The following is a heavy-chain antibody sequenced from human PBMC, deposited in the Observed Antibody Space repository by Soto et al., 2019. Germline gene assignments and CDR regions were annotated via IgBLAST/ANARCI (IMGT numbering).Heavy chain of an antibody. CDR1: GFTFSSYA. V-gene: IGHV3-64*01. D-gene: IGHD2-21*01. Sequence: GGSLRLSCAASGFTFSSYAMHWVRQAPGKGLEYVSIITSNGGNTDYASSVKGRFTISRDNSKNTLYLQMGSLRAEDMAVYYCARRIPFGYGMDVWGQGTTVTVSS. J-gene: IGHJ6*02. CDR3: ARRIPFGYGMDV. CDR2: ITSNGGNT.